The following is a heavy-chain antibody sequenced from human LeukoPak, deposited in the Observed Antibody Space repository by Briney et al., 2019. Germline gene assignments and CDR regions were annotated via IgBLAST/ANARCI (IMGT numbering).Heavy chain of an antibody. V-gene: IGHV1-69*13. J-gene: IGHJ6*02. CDR1: GGTFSSYA. CDR2: IIPIFGTA. Sequence: GASVKVSCKASGGTFSSYAISWVRQAPGQGLEWMGGIIPIFGTANYAQKFQGRVTITADESTSTAYMELSSLRSEDTAVYYCAKGHPYCSGGSCAVLYGMDVWGQGTTVTVSS. D-gene: IGHD2-15*01. CDR3: AKGHPYCSGGSCAVLYGMDV.